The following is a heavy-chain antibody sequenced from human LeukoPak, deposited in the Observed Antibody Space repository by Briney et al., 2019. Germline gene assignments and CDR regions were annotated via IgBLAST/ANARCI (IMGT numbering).Heavy chain of an antibody. Sequence: LGTLSLTCTVSGGSINSYYWSWIRHPAGEGVEWVGRIYSSGSNGYNPSLKSRVSMSLDTSKNQFSLNLSSVTAADTAVYYCARVDIRTAFFDYWGQGTLVTVSS. CDR2: IYSSGSN. J-gene: IGHJ4*02. D-gene: IGHD5-12*01. CDR3: ARVDIRTAFFDY. V-gene: IGHV4-4*07. CDR1: GGSINSYY.